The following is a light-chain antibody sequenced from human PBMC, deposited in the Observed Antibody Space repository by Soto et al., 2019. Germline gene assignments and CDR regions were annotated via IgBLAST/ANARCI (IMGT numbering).Light chain of an antibody. CDR3: QQYYSTPWT. CDR2: WAS. CDR1: QSVLYSSNNKNY. V-gene: IGKV4-1*01. J-gene: IGKJ1*01. Sequence: DIVMTQSPDSLAVSLGERATINCKSSQSVLYSSNNKNYLAWYQQKPGQPPKLLIYWASTRESGVPDRFSGGGSGTDFTLTIRSLQAEDVAVYYCQQYYSTPWTFGQGTKVEIK.